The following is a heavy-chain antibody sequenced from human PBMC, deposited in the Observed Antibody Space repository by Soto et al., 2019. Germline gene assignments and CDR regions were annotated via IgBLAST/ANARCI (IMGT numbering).Heavy chain of an antibody. CDR3: AKDGNVYSYGQLYYYYGMDV. D-gene: IGHD5-18*01. CDR2: ISGSGGST. Sequence: EVQLLESGGGLVQPGGSLRLSCAASGFTFSSYPMSWVRQAPGKGLEWVSAISGSGGSTYYADSVKGRFTISRDNSKNTLYLQMNSLRAEDTAVYYCAKDGNVYSYGQLYYYYGMDVWGQGTTVTVSS. V-gene: IGHV3-23*01. J-gene: IGHJ6*02. CDR1: GFTFSSYP.